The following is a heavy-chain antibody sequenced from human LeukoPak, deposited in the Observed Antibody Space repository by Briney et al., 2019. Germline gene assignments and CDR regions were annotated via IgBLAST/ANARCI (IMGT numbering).Heavy chain of an antibody. Sequence: PSETLSLTCTVSGGSISSGSYYWSWIRPPAGKGLEWIGRIYTSGSTNYNPSLKSRVTIAVDMSKNQFSLKLSSVTAADTAVYYCARISGSYRPTDYWGQGTLVTVSS. V-gene: IGHV4-61*02. J-gene: IGHJ4*02. D-gene: IGHD1-26*01. CDR2: IYTSGST. CDR1: GGSISSGSYY. CDR3: ARISGSYRPTDY.